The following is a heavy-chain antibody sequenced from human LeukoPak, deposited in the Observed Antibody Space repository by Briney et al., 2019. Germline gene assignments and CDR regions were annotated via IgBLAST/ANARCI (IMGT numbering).Heavy chain of an antibody. CDR2: MNPNSGNT. CDR3: ARITMVRGVIGY. Sequence: ASVKVSCKAAGYTFTGYYMFWVRQATGQGLEWMGWMNPNSGNTGYAQKFQGRVTMTRNTSISTAYMELSSLRSENTAVYYCARITMVRGVIGYWGQGTLVTVSS. V-gene: IGHV1-8*01. J-gene: IGHJ4*02. D-gene: IGHD3-10*01. CDR1: GYTFTGYY.